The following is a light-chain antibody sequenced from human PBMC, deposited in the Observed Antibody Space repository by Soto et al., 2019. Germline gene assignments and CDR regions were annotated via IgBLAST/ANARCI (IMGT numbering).Light chain of an antibody. Sequence: QSVLTQPASVSGSPGQSITISCTGTSSDVGSYNLVSWYQQHPGKAPKLIIYEGIKRPSGVSNRFSASKSGNTASLTVSGLQAEDEADYYCSSFAGSNIWVFGGGTKLTVL. V-gene: IGLV2-14*02. CDR2: EGI. CDR3: SSFAGSNIWV. J-gene: IGLJ3*02. CDR1: SSDVGSYNL.